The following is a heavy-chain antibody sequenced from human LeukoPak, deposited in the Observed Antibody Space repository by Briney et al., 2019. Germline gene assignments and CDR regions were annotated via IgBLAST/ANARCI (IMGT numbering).Heavy chain of an antibody. V-gene: IGHV3-66*01. CDR2: IYSGGST. J-gene: IGHJ5*02. CDR1: GFIVSSNY. CDR3: ARDYYDSSGYYGWFDP. D-gene: IGHD3-22*01. Sequence: GGSLRLSCAASGFIVSSNYMSWVRQAPGEGLEWVSVIYSGGSTYYADSVKGRFTISRDNSKNTLYLQMNSLRAEDTAVYYCARDYYDSSGYYGWFDPWGQGTLVTVSS.